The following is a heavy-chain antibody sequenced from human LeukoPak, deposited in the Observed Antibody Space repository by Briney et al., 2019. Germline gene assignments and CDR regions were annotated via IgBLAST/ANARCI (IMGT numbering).Heavy chain of an antibody. V-gene: IGHV3-66*01. CDR1: GITVYNNY. Sequence: GSLRLSCAASGITVYNNYMSWVRQAPGKGLEWVSVIYSGGSTYYADSVKGRFTISRDTLTNTVYLQMDSLRVEDTAVYHCASLPAPLYNYDPETDSWGQGTLVTVSS. CDR2: IYSGGST. J-gene: IGHJ4*02. CDR3: ASLPAPLYNYDPETDS. D-gene: IGHD3-16*01.